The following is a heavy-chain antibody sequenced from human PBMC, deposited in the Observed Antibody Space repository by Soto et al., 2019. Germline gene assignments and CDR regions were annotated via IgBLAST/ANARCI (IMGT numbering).Heavy chain of an antibody. CDR3: ARDPYYYGSGSYGWWFDP. V-gene: IGHV1-18*01. J-gene: IGHJ5*02. Sequence: ASVKVSCKASGYTFTSYGISWVRQAPGQGLEWMGWISAYNGNTNYAQKLQGRVTMTTDTSTSTAYMELRSLRSDDTAVYYCARDPYYYGSGSYGWWFDPWGQGTLVTVSS. CDR1: GYTFTSYG. D-gene: IGHD3-10*01. CDR2: ISAYNGNT.